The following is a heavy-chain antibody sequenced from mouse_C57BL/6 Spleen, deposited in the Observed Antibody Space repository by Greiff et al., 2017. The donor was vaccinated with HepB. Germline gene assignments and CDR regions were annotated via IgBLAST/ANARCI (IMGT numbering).Heavy chain of an antibody. CDR1: GFTFSDYG. Sequence: EVKLVESGGGLVKPGGSLKLSCAASGFTFSDYGLHWVRQAPEKGLEWVAYISSGSSTIYYADTVKGRFTISRDNAKNTLFLQMTSLRSEDTAMYYCAKTYYSNYGFAYWGQGTLVTVSA. CDR3: AKTYYSNYGFAY. J-gene: IGHJ3*01. CDR2: ISSGSSTI. D-gene: IGHD2-5*01. V-gene: IGHV5-17*01.